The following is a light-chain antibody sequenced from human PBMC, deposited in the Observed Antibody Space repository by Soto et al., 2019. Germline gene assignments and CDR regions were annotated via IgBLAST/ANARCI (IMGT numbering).Light chain of an antibody. J-gene: IGKJ1*01. CDR2: GAS. V-gene: IGKV3-20*01. CDR1: QSVTSSY. CDR3: HQYGSSPAT. Sequence: EIVLTQSPGTLSLSPGGKATLSCGASQSVTSSYLAWYQQKPGQAPRLLIYGASSRATGIPDRFSGSGSGTDFTLTISRLEPEDFAVYYCHQYGSSPATFGQGTKVDIK.